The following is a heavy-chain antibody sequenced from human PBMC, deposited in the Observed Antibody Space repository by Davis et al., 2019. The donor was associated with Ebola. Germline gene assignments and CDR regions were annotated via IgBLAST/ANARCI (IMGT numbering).Heavy chain of an antibody. CDR2: ISSSSSYI. J-gene: IGHJ4*02. CDR1: GFTFSSYS. Sequence: GESLKISCAASGFTFSSYSMNWVRQAPGKGLEWVSSISSSSSYIYYADSVKGRFTISRDNAKNSLYLQMNSLKTEDTAVYYCSIAAAGHGGDYWGQGTLVTVSS. D-gene: IGHD6-13*01. V-gene: IGHV3-21*04. CDR3: SIAAAGHGGDY.